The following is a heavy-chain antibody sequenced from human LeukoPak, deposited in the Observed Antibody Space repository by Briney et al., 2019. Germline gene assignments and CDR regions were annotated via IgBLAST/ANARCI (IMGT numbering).Heavy chain of an antibody. Sequence: GGYLRLSCAASGFTSTNYAMNWVRQAPGKGLEWVSVLIGSSGSTDYADSVKGRFTISRDNPKNTVFLQMNSLRAEDTAIYYCAKGAYDYIEIGYFDSWGQGTLATVSS. D-gene: IGHD5-12*01. CDR2: LIGSSGST. V-gene: IGHV3-23*01. CDR3: AKGAYDYIEIGYFDS. CDR1: GFTSTNYA. J-gene: IGHJ4*02.